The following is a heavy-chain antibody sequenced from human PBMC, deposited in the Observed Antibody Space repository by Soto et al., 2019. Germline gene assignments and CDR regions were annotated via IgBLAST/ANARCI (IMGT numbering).Heavy chain of an antibody. V-gene: IGHV3-7*01. CDR2: IKQDGSEK. D-gene: IGHD6-6*01. Sequence: GGSLRLSCAASGFTFSSYWMSWVRQAPGKGLEWVANIKQDGSEKYYVDSVKGRFTISRDNAKNSLYLQMNSLRAEDTAVYYCARESEGYSSSSRWGYYYYYYMDVWGKGTTVTVSS. J-gene: IGHJ6*03. CDR1: GFTFSSYW. CDR3: ARESEGYSSSSRWGYYYYYYMDV.